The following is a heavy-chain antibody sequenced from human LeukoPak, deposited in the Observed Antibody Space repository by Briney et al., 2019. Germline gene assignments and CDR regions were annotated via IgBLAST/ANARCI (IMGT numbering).Heavy chain of an antibody. D-gene: IGHD3-16*01. Sequence: PGGSLRLSCAASGFAFGTYSTSWVRQAPGKGLVWVSRINSDGSSTSYADSVKGRFTISRDNAKNTLYLQMNSLRAEDTAVYYCARGKDGVWAFDIWGQGTTVTVSS. V-gene: IGHV3-74*01. CDR2: INSDGSST. CDR3: ARGKDGVWAFDI. CDR1: GFAFGTYS. J-gene: IGHJ3*02.